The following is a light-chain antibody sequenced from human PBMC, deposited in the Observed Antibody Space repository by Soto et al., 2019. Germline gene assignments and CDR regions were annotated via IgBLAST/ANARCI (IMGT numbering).Light chain of an antibody. CDR1: QSVSSSY. J-gene: IGKJ1*01. CDR2: DAS. Sequence: EVVLTQSPGTLALSRGEIANLFFSASQSVSSSYLAWYQQKPGQAPRLLIYDASNRATGIPARFSGSGSGTDFTLTISSLEPEDFAVYYCQQRSNWPTCGQGTKVDIK. V-gene: IGKV3D-20*02. CDR3: QQRSNWPT.